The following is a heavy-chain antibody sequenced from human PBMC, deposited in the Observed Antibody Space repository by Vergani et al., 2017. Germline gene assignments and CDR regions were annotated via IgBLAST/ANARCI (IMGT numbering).Heavy chain of an antibody. CDR3: ARVNTETNGHLYYYYYMDV. D-gene: IGHD4-11*01. Sequence: QLQLQESGPGLLKPSETLSLTCVVNGGSFTSYHWTWIRQSPGEGLEWVGDIDHTGRPAYNPSLKSRLTMSVDKSRNQFSLTLNSVTATDTAIYFCARVNTETNGHLYYYYYMDVWGQGTAVTVS. CDR1: GGSFTSYH. V-gene: IGHV4-34*10. CDR2: IDHTGRP. J-gene: IGHJ6*03.